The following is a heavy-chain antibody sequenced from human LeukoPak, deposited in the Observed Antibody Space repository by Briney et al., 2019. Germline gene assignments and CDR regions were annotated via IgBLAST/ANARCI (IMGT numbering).Heavy chain of an antibody. CDR1: GFTFSSYW. CDR2: INHNRNVN. CDR3: TRDFDFSSAI. Sequence: SGGSLRLSCAASGFTFSSYWMNWARQAPGKGLEWVASINHNRNVNYYVDSVKGRFTISRDNAKNSLYLQMSNLRAEDTAVYYCTRDFDFSSAIWGQGTLVTVSS. D-gene: IGHD3-3*01. J-gene: IGHJ4*02. V-gene: IGHV3-7*03.